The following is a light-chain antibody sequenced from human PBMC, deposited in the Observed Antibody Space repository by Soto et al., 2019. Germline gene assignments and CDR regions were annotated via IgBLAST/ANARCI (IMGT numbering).Light chain of an antibody. Sequence: DIEMTQSPSSLSASVGDRVTISCRTSQTINNNLNWYQQRPGKAPKLLIYSSSSLLSVVPPRFSGSRSGTDFTPTNSSLQPNDFATYYYQQTYITPITFGQGTRLDIK. CDR2: SSS. J-gene: IGKJ5*01. CDR1: QTINNN. CDR3: QQTYITPIT. V-gene: IGKV1-39*01.